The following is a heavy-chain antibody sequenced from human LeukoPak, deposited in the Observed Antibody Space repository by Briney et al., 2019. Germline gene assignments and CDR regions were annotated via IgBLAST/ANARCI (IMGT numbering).Heavy chain of an antibody. CDR2: IKPSGGST. CDR1: GYTFADYY. J-gene: IGHJ4*02. Sequence: ASVNVSFKASGYTFADYYMHWVRQAPGQGLEWMGIIKPSGGSTSYAQKFQGRVTMTRDTSTSTVYMELSSLRSEDTAVYYCARVHDSDWYFDYWGQGTLVTVSS. V-gene: IGHV1-46*01. CDR3: ARVHDSDWYFDY. D-gene: IGHD6-19*01.